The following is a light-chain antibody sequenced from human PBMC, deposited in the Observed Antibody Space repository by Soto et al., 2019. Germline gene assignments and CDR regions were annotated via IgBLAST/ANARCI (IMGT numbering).Light chain of an antibody. CDR2: SND. V-gene: IGLV1-44*01. CDR1: SSYIGSNT. Sequence: QSVLTQPPSASGTPGQRVTISCSGISSYIGSNTVYWYQQLPGAAPKLLIYSNDQRPSGVPDRFSGSKSGTSASLAISGLQSEDEADYYCAAWDDGLNVPVVFGGGTQLTVL. J-gene: IGLJ7*01. CDR3: AAWDDGLNVPVV.